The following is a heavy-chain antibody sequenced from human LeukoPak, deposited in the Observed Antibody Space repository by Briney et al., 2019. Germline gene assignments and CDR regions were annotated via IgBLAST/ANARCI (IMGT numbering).Heavy chain of an antibody. CDR1: GFTFSGYW. D-gene: IGHD5-24*01. CDR2: INSDARST. V-gene: IGHV3-74*01. Sequence: GGSLRLSCAASGFTFSGYWMHWVRQAPGKGLVWVSRINSDARSTSYADSVKGRFTISRDNAKNSLYLQMSSLRAEDTAVYYCARGSHNYGDYYGLDVWGQGTTVTVSS. CDR3: ARGSHNYGDYYGLDV. J-gene: IGHJ6*02.